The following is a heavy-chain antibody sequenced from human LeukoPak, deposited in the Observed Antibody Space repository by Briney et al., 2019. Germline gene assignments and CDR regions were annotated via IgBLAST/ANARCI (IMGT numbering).Heavy chain of an antibody. J-gene: IGHJ4*02. CDR1: GFTFSSYG. CDR2: ISYDGSNK. CDR3: AKPYYYDSSGYSGGFDY. D-gene: IGHD3-22*01. Sequence: GGSLRLSCAASGFTFSSYGMHWVRQAPGKGLEWVAVISYDGSNKYYADSVKGRFTISRDNSKNTLYLQMNSLRAEDTAVYYCAKPYYYDSSGYSGGFDYWGQGTLVTVSS. V-gene: IGHV3-30*18.